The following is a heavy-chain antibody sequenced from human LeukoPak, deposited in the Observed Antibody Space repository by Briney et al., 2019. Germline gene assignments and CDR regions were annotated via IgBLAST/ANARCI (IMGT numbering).Heavy chain of an antibody. CDR2: ISYDGSNK. Sequence: GRSLRLSCAASGFTFSTYGMHWVRQAPGKGLEWVALISYDGSNKDYADSVKGRFTISRDNSKNTLYLQMNSLRAEDTAVYYCAKDPSLDRSSTSCYVDYWGQGTLVTVSS. CDR3: AKDPSLDRSSTSCYVDY. CDR1: GFTFSTYG. V-gene: IGHV3-30*18. J-gene: IGHJ4*02. D-gene: IGHD2-2*01.